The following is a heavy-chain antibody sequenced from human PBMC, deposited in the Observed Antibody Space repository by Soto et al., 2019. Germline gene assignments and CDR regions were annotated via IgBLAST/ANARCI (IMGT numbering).Heavy chain of an antibody. CDR1: GASLSSISYY. CDR2: IFFTGNI. CDR3: ARVTTNWFDP. Sequence: SETLSLTCTVSGASLSSISYYWGWIRQPPGKGLEWVGSIFFTGNIYYNPSLKSRVTISVDTSRNQFSLKVTSVTAADTAVYYCARVTTNWFDPWGQGILVTVSS. V-gene: IGHV4-39*02. D-gene: IGHD3-22*01. J-gene: IGHJ5*02.